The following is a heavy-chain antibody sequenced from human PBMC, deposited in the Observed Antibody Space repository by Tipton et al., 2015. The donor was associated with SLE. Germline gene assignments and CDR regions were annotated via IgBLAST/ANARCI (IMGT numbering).Heavy chain of an antibody. CDR2: IYYSGST. CDR3: AREWWELDYYYYYGMDV. CDR1: GGSISSGGYY. V-gene: IGHV4-31*03. J-gene: IGHJ6*02. D-gene: IGHD1-26*01. Sequence: LRLSCTVSGGSISSGGYYWSWIRQHPGKGLEWIGYIYYSGSTYYNPPLKSRVTISVDTSKNQFSLKLSSVTAADTAVYYCAREWWELDYYYYYGMDVWGQGTTVTVSS.